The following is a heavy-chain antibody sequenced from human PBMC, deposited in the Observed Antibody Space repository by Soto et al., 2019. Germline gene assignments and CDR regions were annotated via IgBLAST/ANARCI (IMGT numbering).Heavy chain of an antibody. CDR2: ISGSGGST. CDR1: GFTFSSYA. J-gene: IGHJ4*02. Sequence: EVQLLESGGGLVQPGGSLRLSCAASGFTFSSYAMSWVRQAPGKGLEWVSAISGSGGSTYYADSVKGRFTISRDNSKNTLYLQMNSLRAEDTAVYYCAIHLDSGDYEDSWGQGTLVTVSS. V-gene: IGHV3-23*01. D-gene: IGHD4-17*01. CDR3: AIHLDSGDYEDS.